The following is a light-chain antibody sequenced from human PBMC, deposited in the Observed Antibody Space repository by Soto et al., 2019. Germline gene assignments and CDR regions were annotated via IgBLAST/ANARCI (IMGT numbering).Light chain of an antibody. CDR2: GTS. Sequence: VLSQSPGRLSLSPGETATLSCRASQSVPSTYFAWYQQKSGQPPRLLISGTSNRATGIPDRFSGSGSGREFTLTISRLEPEDFAVYFCQQFGNSPWTVGQGTKVDIK. CDR1: QSVPSTY. J-gene: IGKJ1*01. CDR3: QQFGNSPWT. V-gene: IGKV3-20*01.